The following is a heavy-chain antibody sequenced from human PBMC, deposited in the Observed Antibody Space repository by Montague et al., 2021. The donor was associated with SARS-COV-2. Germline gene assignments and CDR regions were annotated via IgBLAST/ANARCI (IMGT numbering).Heavy chain of an antibody. CDR3: WGGVGAPYYYYGMDV. V-gene: IGHV4-38-2*02. CDR2: IYHSGST. J-gene: IGHJ6*02. Sequence: SETRSLTCTVSGYSISSGYYWGWIRQPPGKGLEWIGSIYHSGSTYYNPSLKSRVTISVDTSKNQFSLKLSSVTAADTAMYYSWGGVGAPYYYYGMDVWGQGTTVTVSS. D-gene: IGHD1-26*01. CDR1: GYSISSGYY.